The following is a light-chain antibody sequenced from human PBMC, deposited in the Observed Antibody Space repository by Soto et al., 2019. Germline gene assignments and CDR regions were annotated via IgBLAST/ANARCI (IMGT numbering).Light chain of an antibody. Sequence: QSVLTQSPSASASLGASVKLTCTLSSGHSSYAIVWHQQQPEKGPRYLMKLNSDGSHSKGDGIPDRFSGSSSGAERYLTISSLQSEDEADYYCQTWGTGIWVFGGGTKLTVL. V-gene: IGLV4-69*01. CDR3: QTWGTGIWV. CDR2: LNSDGSH. J-gene: IGLJ3*02. CDR1: SGHSSYA.